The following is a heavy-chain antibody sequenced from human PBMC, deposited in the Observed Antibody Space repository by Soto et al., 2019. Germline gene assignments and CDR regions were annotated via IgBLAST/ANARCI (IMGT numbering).Heavy chain of an antibody. CDR2: ISYDGSNK. Sequence: GGSLRLSCAASGFTFSSYGMHWVRQAPGKGLEWVAVISYDGSNKYYADSVKGRFTISRDNSKNTLYLQMNSLRAEDTAVYYCAKDVVVGATTGLGDYYYYGMDVWGQGTTVT. V-gene: IGHV3-30*18. J-gene: IGHJ6*02. CDR3: AKDVVVGATTGLGDYYYYGMDV. D-gene: IGHD1-26*01. CDR1: GFTFSSYG.